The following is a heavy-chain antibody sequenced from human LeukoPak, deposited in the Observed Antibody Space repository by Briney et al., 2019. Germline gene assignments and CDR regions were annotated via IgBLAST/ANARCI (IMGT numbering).Heavy chain of an antibody. V-gene: IGHV3-48*04. Sequence: PGGSLRLSCAASGFTFSSYSMNWVRQAPGKGLGWVSYISSSSSTIYYADSVKGRFTISRDNAKNSLYLQMNSLRAEDTAVYYCATLCGGDCYTDFDYWGQGTLVTVSS. J-gene: IGHJ4*02. D-gene: IGHD2-21*02. CDR2: ISSSSSTI. CDR1: GFTFSSYS. CDR3: ATLCGGDCYTDFDY.